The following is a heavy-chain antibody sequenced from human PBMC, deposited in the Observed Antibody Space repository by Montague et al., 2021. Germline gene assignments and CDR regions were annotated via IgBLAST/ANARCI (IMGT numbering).Heavy chain of an antibody. V-gene: IGHV4-34*01. CDR3: ARRPRITVTGRFDL. J-gene: IGHJ4*02. D-gene: IGHD4-11*01. CDR1: GGSFNDYY. CDR2: ITHNGRT. Sequence: SETLSLTCAGSGGSFNDYYWSWIRQSPGQGLEWIGDITHNGRTNSNPSLKSRVTLSVDTSKSHFSLNLTSVTVADTAVYFCARRPRITVTGRFDLWGEGTLVTVSS.